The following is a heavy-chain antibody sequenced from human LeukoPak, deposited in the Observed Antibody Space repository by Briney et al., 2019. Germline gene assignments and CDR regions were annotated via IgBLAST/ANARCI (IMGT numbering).Heavy chain of an antibody. CDR1: GFTFSSYG. V-gene: IGHV3-30*02. J-gene: IGHJ4*02. D-gene: IGHD4-23*01. CDR2: IRYDGSNK. CDR3: ARTLSSYGGSDN. Sequence: PGGSLRLSCAASGFTFSSYGMHWVRQAPGKGLEWVAFIRYDGSNKYNADSVKGRFTPSRETSKNTLYLQMYSLRAEDTAVYCCARTLSSYGGSDNWGQGTLVTASS.